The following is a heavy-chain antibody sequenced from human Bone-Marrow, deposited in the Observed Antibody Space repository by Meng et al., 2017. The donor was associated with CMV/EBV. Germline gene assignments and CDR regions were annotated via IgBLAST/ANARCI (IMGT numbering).Heavy chain of an antibody. CDR1: YKCTSYE. V-gene: IGHV1-8*01. J-gene: IGHJ5*02. CDR2: MNPNSVNT. CDR3: ARGGITMVRGVIYWFDP. Sequence: YKCTSYEINWVRQATGQALEWMGWMNPNSVNTGYEKKFQGRVTITRNTSISTAYMELSSLRSEETAVYYCARGGITMVRGVIYWFDPWGQGTLVTVSS. D-gene: IGHD3-10*01.